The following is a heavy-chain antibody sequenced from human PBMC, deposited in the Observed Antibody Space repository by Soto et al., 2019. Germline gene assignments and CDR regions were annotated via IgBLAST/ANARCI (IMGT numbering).Heavy chain of an antibody. Sequence: SVKVSCKASGLTFTSSAVQWVRQARGQRLEWIGWIVVGSGNTNYAQKFRERVTITRDMSTGTAYMQLSSLRSDDTAVYYCAARGATGSSYYSGLDVWGQGTTVTVSS. CDR3: AARGATGSSYYSGLDV. CDR2: IVVGSGNT. V-gene: IGHV1-58*01. J-gene: IGHJ6*02. D-gene: IGHD6-6*01. CDR1: GLTFTSSA.